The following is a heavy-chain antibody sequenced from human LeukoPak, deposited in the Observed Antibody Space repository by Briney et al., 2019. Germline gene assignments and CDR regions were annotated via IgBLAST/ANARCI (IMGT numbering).Heavy chain of an antibody. V-gene: IGHV1-69*01. Sequence: GSSVKVSCKASGGTFSSYAISWVRQAPGQGLEWMGGIIPIFGTANYAQKFQGRVTITADESTSTAYMELSSLRSEDTAAYYCAREDGYCTNGVCYNYWGQGTLVTVSS. J-gene: IGHJ4*02. CDR1: GGTFSSYA. CDR3: AREDGYCTNGVCYNY. CDR2: IIPIFGTA. D-gene: IGHD2-8*01.